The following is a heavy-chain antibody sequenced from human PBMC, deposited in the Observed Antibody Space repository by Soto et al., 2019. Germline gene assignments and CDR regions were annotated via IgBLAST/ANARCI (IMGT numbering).Heavy chain of an antibody. CDR3: ARVAIMVRGVTDY. V-gene: IGHV4-34*01. D-gene: IGHD3-10*01. CDR2: INHSGST. J-gene: IGHJ4*02. CDR1: GGSFSGYY. Sequence: SETLSLTCAVYGGSFSGYYWSWIRQPPGKGLEWIGEINHSGSTNYNPSLKSRVTISVDTSKNQFSLKLSSVTAADTAVYYCARVAIMVRGVTDYWGQGTLVTVSS.